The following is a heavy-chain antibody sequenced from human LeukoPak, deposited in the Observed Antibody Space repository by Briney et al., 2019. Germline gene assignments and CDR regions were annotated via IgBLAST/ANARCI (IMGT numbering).Heavy chain of an antibody. J-gene: IGHJ4*02. V-gene: IGHV4-59*01. D-gene: IGHD2-2*02. CDR1: GGSISSYS. CDR3: ARVAYCSSSSCHRALDS. CDR2: IYYSGST. Sequence: SGTLSLTCTVSGGSISSYSWSWIRQPPGKGLEGIGYIYYSGSTNYNPSLKSRVTISVDTSKNQFSLKLSSVTAADTAVYYCARVAYCSSSSCHRALDSWGQGTLLTVSS.